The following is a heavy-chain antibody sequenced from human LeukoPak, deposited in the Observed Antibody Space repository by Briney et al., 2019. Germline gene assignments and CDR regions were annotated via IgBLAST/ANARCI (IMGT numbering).Heavy chain of an antibody. J-gene: IGHJ3*02. CDR2: INPNSGGT. CDR3: ASVGAYDSISLDAFDI. V-gene: IGHV1-2*02. Sequence: ASVKVSCKASGYTFTGYYMHWVRQAPGQGLEWMGWINPNSGGTNYAQKFQGRVTMTRDTSISTAYMELSRLRSDDTAVYYCASVGAYDSISLDAFDIWGQGTMVTVSS. CDR1: GYTFTGYY. D-gene: IGHD3-22*01.